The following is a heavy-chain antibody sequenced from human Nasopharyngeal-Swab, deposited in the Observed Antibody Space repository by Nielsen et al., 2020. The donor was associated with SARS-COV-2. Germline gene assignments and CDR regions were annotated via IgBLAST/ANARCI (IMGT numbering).Heavy chain of an antibody. CDR1: GFIFSSYW. D-gene: IGHD2-15*01. CDR3: ARRDRYCSGGSCYGENAFDI. Sequence: GESLKISCAASGFIFSSYWMSWVRQAPGKGLEWVANIKQDGSEKYYVDSVKGRFTISRDNAKNSLYLQMNSLRAEDTAVYYCARRDRYCSGGSCYGENAFDIWGQGTMVTVSS. J-gene: IGHJ3*02. V-gene: IGHV3-7*03. CDR2: IKQDGSEK.